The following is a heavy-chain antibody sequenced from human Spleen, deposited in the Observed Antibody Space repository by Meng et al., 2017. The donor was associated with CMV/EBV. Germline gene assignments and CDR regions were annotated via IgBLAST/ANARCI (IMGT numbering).Heavy chain of an antibody. Sequence: GESLKISCAASGFTFDDYGMSWVRQAPGKGLEWVSGINWNGGSTGYADSVKGRFTISRDNAKNSLYLQMNSLRAEDTAVYYCARDEPACSSTSCYYYYYGMDVWGQGTTVTVSS. J-gene: IGHJ6*02. V-gene: IGHV3-20*04. CDR3: ARDEPACSSTSCYYYYYGMDV. D-gene: IGHD2-2*01. CDR2: INWNGGST. CDR1: GFTFDDYG.